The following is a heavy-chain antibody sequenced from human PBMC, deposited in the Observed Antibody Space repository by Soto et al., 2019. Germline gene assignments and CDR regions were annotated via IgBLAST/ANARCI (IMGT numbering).Heavy chain of an antibody. D-gene: IGHD3-10*01. CDR3: ARERGWRTMVRGVINPHQRAFDS. CDR1: GGTISSEA. Sequence: SLNGSLQASGGTISSEAVSLVRQPPGQGLEWMGGIIPIFGTANYAQKFQGRVTITADKSTSTAYMELSSLRSEDTAVYYCARERGWRTMVRGVINPHQRAFDSWGQGKRVTVS. J-gene: IGHJ3*02. CDR2: IIPIFGTA. V-gene: IGHV1-69*06.